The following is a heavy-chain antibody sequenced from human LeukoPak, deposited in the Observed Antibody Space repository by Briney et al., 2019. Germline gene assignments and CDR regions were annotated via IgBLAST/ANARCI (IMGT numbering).Heavy chain of an antibody. CDR3: TSPAGATHKGTVDY. CDR2: ISSSGSTI. V-gene: IGHV3-11*01. CDR1: GFTFSDYY. Sequence: PGGSLRLSCAASGFTFSDYYMSWIRQAPGKGLEWVSYISSSGSTIYYADSVKGRFTISRDNAKNSLYLQMNSLRAEDTAVYYCTSPAGATHKGTVDYWGQGTLVTVSS. D-gene: IGHD1-26*01. J-gene: IGHJ4*02.